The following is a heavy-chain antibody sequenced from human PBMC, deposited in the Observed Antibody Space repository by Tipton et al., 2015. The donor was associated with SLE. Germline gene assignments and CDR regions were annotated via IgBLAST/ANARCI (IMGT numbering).Heavy chain of an antibody. D-gene: IGHD6-19*01. CDR2: IIPILGIA. V-gene: IGHV1-69*09. J-gene: IGHJ4*02. CDR1: GGTFSSYT. Sequence: QLVQSGAEVKKPGSSVKVSCKASGGTFSSYTISWVRQAPGQGLEWMGRIIPILGIANYAQKFQGRVTITADKSTSTAYMELSSLRSEDTAVYYCATSRGSSGWYSPDYWGQGTLVTVSS. CDR3: ATSRGSSGWYSPDY.